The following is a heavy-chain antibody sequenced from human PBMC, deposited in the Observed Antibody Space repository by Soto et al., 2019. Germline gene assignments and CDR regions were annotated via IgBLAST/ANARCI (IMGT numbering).Heavy chain of an antibody. D-gene: IGHD3-10*01. CDR2: ISGSGGST. J-gene: IGHJ4*02. Sequence: GGSLRLSCAASGFTFSSYAMSWVRQAPGKGLEWVSAISGSGGSTYYADSVKGRFTISRDNAKNSLYLQMNSLRAEDTAVYYCARADSLWFGELEGFGILEGGYYFDYWGQGTLVTVSS. V-gene: IGHV3-23*01. CDR3: ARADSLWFGELEGFGILEGGYYFDY. CDR1: GFTFSSYA.